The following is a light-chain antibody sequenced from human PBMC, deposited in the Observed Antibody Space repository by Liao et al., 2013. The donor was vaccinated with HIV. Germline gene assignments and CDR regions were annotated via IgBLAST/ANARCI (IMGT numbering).Light chain of an antibody. J-gene: IGLJ1*01. CDR2: YDS. CDR3: QVWDRSGSHPNV. V-gene: IGLV3-21*04. CDR1: NIGSKS. Sequence: SYVLTQPPSVSVAPGKTARITCGGNNIGSKSVHWYQQTPGQAPVLVIYYDSDRPSGIPERFSGSNSGNTATLTISRVEAGDEADYYCQVWDRSGSHPNVFGPGTKLTVL.